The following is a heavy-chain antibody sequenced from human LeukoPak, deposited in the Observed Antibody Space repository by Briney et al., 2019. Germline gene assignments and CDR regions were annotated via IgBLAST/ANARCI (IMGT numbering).Heavy chain of an antibody. Sequence: PSETLSLTCTVSGGSISSYYWSWIRQPPGKGLEWIGYIYYSGSTYYNPSLKSRVTISVDTSKNQFSLKLSSVTAADTAVYYCARGEVDTATNWGFDYWGQGTLVTVSS. CDR3: ARGEVDTATNWGFDY. CDR1: GGSISSYY. CDR2: IYYSGST. V-gene: IGHV4-59*01. D-gene: IGHD5-18*01. J-gene: IGHJ4*02.